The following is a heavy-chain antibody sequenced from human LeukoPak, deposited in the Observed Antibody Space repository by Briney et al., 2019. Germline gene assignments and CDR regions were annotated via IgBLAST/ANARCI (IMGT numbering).Heavy chain of an antibody. Sequence: SETLSLTCTVSGGSISSSSYYWGWIRQPPGKGLEWIGSIYYSGSTYYNPSLKSRVTISVDTSKNQFSLKLSSVTAADTAVYYCARVYDSSGYYHFDYWGQGTLVTVSS. CDR3: ARVYDSSGYYHFDY. J-gene: IGHJ4*02. CDR1: GGSISSSSYY. D-gene: IGHD3-22*01. CDR2: IYYSGST. V-gene: IGHV4-39*07.